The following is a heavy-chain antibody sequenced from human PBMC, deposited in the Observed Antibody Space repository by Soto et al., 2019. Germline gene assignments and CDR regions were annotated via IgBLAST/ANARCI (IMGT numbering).Heavy chain of an antibody. V-gene: IGHV3-23*01. J-gene: IGHJ5*02. CDR1: GFTFSSYA. Sequence: LRLSCAASGFTFSSYAMSWVRQAPGKGLEWVSAISGSGGSTYYADSVKGRFTISRDNSKNTLYLQMNSLRAEDTAVYYCAKRPQYDFCSGYFRSDNWFAPWGQGTLVIVSS. CDR3: AKRPQYDFCSGYFRSDNWFAP. D-gene: IGHD3-3*01. CDR2: ISGSGGST.